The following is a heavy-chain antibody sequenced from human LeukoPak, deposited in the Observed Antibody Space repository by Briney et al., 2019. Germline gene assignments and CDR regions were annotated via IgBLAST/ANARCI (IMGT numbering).Heavy chain of an antibody. CDR1: GFTFSNFW. Sequence: GGSLRLSCAASGFTFSNFWMSWVRQAPGKGLEWVAKMKQDGSEKYYVDSVKGRFTISRDNAKNSLYLQMNSLRAEDTAVYYCARARMVTTSPFDHWGQGTLVTVSS. D-gene: IGHD4-17*01. V-gene: IGHV3-7*01. CDR2: MKQDGSEK. J-gene: IGHJ4*02. CDR3: ARARMVTTSPFDH.